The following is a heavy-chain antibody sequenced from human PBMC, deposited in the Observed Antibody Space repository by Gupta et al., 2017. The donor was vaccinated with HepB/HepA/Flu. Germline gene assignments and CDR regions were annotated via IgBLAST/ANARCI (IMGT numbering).Heavy chain of an antibody. CDR3: AKVGVVVPAAMRSGFDY. CDR2: ISGSGGST. D-gene: IGHD2-2*01. Sequence: EVQLLESGGGLVQPGGALRLSCAASGFTFTSYAMSWVRQAPGKGLEWVSAISGSGGSTYYADSVKGRFTISRDNSKNTLYLQMNSLRAEDTAVYYCAKVGVVVPAAMRSGFDYWGQGTLVTVSS. CDR1: GFTFTSYA. V-gene: IGHV3-23*01. J-gene: IGHJ4*02.